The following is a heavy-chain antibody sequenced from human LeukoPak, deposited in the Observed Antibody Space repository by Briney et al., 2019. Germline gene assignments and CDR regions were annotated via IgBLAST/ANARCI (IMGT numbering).Heavy chain of an antibody. CDR2: IYYSGST. V-gene: IGHV4-39*01. CDR1: GGSISSSSYY. CDR3: ARSVDTAMVPVFDY. Sequence: SATLSLTCTVSGGSISSSSYYWGWIRQPPGKWLEWIGSIYYSGSTYYNPSLKSRVTISVDTSKNQFSLKLSSVTAADTAVYYCARSVDTAMVPVFDYWGQGTLVTVSS. J-gene: IGHJ4*02. D-gene: IGHD5-18*01.